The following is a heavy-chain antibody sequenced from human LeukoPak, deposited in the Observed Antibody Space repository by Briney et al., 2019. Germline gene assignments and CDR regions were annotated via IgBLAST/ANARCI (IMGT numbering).Heavy chain of an antibody. CDR1: GGSITSFY. CDR3: ASSYFYDGTRYFDY. V-gene: IGHV4-59*08. D-gene: IGHD3-22*01. J-gene: IGHJ4*02. CDR2: IYYTGGT. Sequence: PSETLSLTCTVSGGSITSFYWTCIRQPPGKGLEWIGYIYYTGGTKSNPSLKSRVTIYLDMSKNQFSLNLSSVTAADTAMYYCASSYFYDGTRYFDYWGQGTLVTVSS.